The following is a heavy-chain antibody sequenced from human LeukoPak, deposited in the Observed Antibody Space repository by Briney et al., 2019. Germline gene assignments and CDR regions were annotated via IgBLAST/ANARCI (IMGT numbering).Heavy chain of an antibody. CDR1: GYTFTGYY. V-gene: IGHV1-2*02. D-gene: IGHD6-19*01. Sequence: ASVKVSCKASGYTFTGYYLHWVRQAPGQGREWMGWINPNSGGTNYAQKFQGRVTMTRDTYISTAYMELSRLRSDDTAVYHCAALAVAGNFDYWGQGTLVTVSS. CDR2: INPNSGGT. J-gene: IGHJ4*02. CDR3: AALAVAGNFDY.